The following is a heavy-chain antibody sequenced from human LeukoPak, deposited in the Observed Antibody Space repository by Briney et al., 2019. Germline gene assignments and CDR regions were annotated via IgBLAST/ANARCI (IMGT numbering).Heavy chain of an antibody. Sequence: GGSLRLSCAASGFTFNNYWLTWVRQAPGKGLEWVAKISQDGSEKYYVDSVRGRFTISRDSGKNSLYLQTNSLRVEDTAVYYCARAVGSSGCDYWGQGTLVTVSS. CDR3: ARAVGSSGCDY. CDR2: ISQDGSEK. J-gene: IGHJ4*02. CDR1: GFTFNNYW. V-gene: IGHV3-7*01. D-gene: IGHD3-22*01.